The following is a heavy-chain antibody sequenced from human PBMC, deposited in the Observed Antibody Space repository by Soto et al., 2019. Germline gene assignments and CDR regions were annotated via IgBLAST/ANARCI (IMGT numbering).Heavy chain of an antibody. CDR3: ARDRAPRGWSYLDL. Sequence: ASVKVSCKAFGGSFSDYAISWVRQAPGQGLEWMGGIIPIFGTPNYAQKFQDRVTFTTHESTNTAYMELSRLTSEDTAVYYCARDRAPRGWSYLDLWGQGTQVTVSS. V-gene: IGHV1-69*05. D-gene: IGHD2-15*01. J-gene: IGHJ4*02. CDR1: GGSFSDYA. CDR2: IIPIFGTP.